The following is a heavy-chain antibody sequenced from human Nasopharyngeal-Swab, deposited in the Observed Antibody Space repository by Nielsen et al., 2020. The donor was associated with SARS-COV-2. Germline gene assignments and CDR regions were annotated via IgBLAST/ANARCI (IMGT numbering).Heavy chain of an antibody. V-gene: IGHV1-69*06. J-gene: IGHJ3*02. CDR3: ARKIAAAALAVDAFDI. CDR2: IIPIFGTA. Sequence: WVRQAPGQGLEWMGGIIPIFGTANYAQKFQGRVTITADKSTSTAYMELSSLRSEDTAVYYCARKIAAAALAVDAFDIWGQGTMVTVSS. D-gene: IGHD6-13*01.